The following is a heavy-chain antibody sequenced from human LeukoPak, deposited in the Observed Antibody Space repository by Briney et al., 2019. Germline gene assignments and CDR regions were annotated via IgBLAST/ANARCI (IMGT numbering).Heavy chain of an antibody. D-gene: IGHD2-21*02. CDR1: GYTFTSYG. J-gene: IGHJ4*02. CDR2: ISAYNGNT. Sequence: ASVNVSCKASGYTFTSYGINWVRQAPGQGLKWMGWISAYNGNTNYAQKLQGRVTMTTDTSTTTAYMELRSLRSDDTAVYYCARVGVTGEFDYWGQGTLVTVSS. V-gene: IGHV1-18*01. CDR3: ARVGVTGEFDY.